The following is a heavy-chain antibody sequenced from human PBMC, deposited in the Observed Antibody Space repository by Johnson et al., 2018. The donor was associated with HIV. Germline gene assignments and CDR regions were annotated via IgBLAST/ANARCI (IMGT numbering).Heavy chain of an antibody. CDR3: VRRDSGSLSFDL. V-gene: IGHV3-20*04. CDR2: IDWNGRRT. CDR1: GFTFSDYY. D-gene: IGHD1-26*01. J-gene: IGHJ3*01. Sequence: VQLVESGGGLVQPGGSLRLSCVASGFTFSDYYMDWVRQVPGKGLEWVSGIDWNGRRTAYADSVKGRCTISRDNDRNSLYLQVNNLRVEDTALYFCVRRDSGSLSFDLWGQGTMVIVSS.